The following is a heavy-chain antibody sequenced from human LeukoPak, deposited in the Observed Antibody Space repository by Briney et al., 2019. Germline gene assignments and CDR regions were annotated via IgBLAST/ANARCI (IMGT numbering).Heavy chain of an antibody. D-gene: IGHD1-7*01. Sequence: LSGGSLRLSRAPSGLSFSSYWTHWVHQAPGKSLVWVSRLNGDGSSTSYLDSVRGRLTISRDNTKNTLYLHMNSLRAEDTGVYYCARERWNSEAFDIWGQGTVVTVSS. CDR1: GLSFSSYW. J-gene: IGHJ3*02. CDR3: ARERWNSEAFDI. CDR2: LNGDGSST. V-gene: IGHV3-74*01.